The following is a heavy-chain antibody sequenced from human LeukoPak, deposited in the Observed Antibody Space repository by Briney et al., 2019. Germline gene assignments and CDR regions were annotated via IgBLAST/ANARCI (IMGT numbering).Heavy chain of an antibody. CDR3: AKRPKRITIFGVVRPFDAFDI. J-gene: IGHJ3*02. D-gene: IGHD3-3*01. Sequence: GGSLRLSCAASGFTFSSYAMSWVRQAPGKGLEWVSAISGSGGSTYYADSVKGRFTISRDNPKNTLYLQMNSLRAEDTAVYYCAKRPKRITIFGVVRPFDAFDIWGQGTMVTVSS. CDR1: GFTFSSYA. V-gene: IGHV3-23*01. CDR2: ISGSGGST.